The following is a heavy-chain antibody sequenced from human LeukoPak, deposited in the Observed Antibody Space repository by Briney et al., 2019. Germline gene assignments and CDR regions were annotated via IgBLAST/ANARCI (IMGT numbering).Heavy chain of an antibody. CDR1: GGSISRYY. J-gene: IGHJ5*02. CDR2: NDYSGST. Sequence: SETLSLTCSVFGGSISRYYWSWIWQPPGKGLEWIGYNDYSGSTNYNPSLKSRVTISVDTSKNQFSLKLSSVTAADTAVYYCARSKMVVAATPDWFDPWGQGTLVIVSS. V-gene: IGHV4-59*01. D-gene: IGHD2-15*01. CDR3: ARSKMVVAATPDWFDP.